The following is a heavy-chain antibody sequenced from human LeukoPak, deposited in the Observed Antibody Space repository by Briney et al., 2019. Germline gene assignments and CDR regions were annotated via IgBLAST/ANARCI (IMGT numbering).Heavy chain of an antibody. CDR3: ARGSYGSDNTYYFYGMDV. CDR1: GYTFTSYY. J-gene: IGHJ6*04. D-gene: IGHD3-10*01. CDR2: INHSGGST. V-gene: IGHV1-46*01. Sequence: GASVKVSCKASGYTFTSYYMHWVRQVPGQGLEWMGLINHSGGSTYYAQKFLGRVSMTSDTSTNRVYMELSSLRSEDTAIYYCARGSYGSDNTYYFYGMDVWGKGTTVTVSS.